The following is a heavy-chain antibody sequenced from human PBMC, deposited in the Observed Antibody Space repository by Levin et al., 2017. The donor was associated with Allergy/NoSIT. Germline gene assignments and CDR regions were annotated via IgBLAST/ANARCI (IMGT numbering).Heavy chain of an antibody. D-gene: IGHD4-17*01. CDR2: INTNTGNP. V-gene: IGHV7-4-1*02. CDR1: GYTFTSYA. J-gene: IGHJ3*02. CDR3: ASLIQLTTDGGVSAFDI. Sequence: EASVKVSCKASGYTFTSYAMNWVRQAPGQGLEWMGWINTNTGNPTYAQGFTGRFVFSLDTSVSTAYLQISSLKAEDTAVYYCASLIQLTTDGGVSAFDIWGQGTMVTVSS.